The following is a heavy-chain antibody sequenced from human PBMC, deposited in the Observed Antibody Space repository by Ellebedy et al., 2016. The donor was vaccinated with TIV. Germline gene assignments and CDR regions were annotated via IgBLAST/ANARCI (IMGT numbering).Heavy chain of an antibody. Sequence: AASVKVSCKASGYTLTSYGISWVRQAPGQGLEWMGWISASNGNRDYAQKFQGRVTMTTDTSTSTAYMELTSLRSDDTAVYYCARDNWWELLGIEYWGQGSLVTVSS. V-gene: IGHV1-18*04. CDR2: ISASNGNR. CDR3: ARDNWWELLGIEY. D-gene: IGHD1-26*01. J-gene: IGHJ4*02. CDR1: GYTLTSYG.